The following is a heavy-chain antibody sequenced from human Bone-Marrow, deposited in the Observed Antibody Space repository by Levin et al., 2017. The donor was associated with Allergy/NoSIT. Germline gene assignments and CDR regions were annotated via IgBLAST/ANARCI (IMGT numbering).Heavy chain of an antibody. J-gene: IGHJ6*02. Sequence: GGSLRLSCAASGFTFSSNYMSWVRQAPGKGLEWVSVIYSGGSTYYADSVKGRFTISRDNSKNTLYLQMNSLRAEDTAVYYCARTSPPNYSMVDYDYYGMDVWGQGTTVTVSS. V-gene: IGHV3-53*01. CDR2: IYSGGST. CDR1: GFTFSSNY. D-gene: IGHD4-11*01. CDR3: ARTSPPNYSMVDYDYYGMDV.